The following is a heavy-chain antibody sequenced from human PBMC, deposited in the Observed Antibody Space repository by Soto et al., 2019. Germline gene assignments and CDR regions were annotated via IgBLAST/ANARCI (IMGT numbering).Heavy chain of an antibody. CDR3: AKDWIAAAGFDY. V-gene: IGHV3-30*18. CDR2: ISYDGSNK. CDR1: GFTFSSYG. D-gene: IGHD6-13*01. J-gene: IGHJ4*02. Sequence: GGSLRLSCAASGFTFSSYGMHWVRQAPGKGLEWVAVISYDGSNKYYADSVKGRFTISRDNSKNTLYLQMNSLRAEDTAVYYCAKDWIAAAGFDYWGQGTLVTVSS.